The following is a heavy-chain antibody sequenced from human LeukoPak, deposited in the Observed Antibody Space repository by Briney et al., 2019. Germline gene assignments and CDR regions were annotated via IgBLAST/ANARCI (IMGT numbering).Heavy chain of an antibody. Sequence: SVKVSCKASGGTFSSHAINWVRQAPGQGLEWMGRIIPIFSTPYYAQRFQGRVTITADESTSTADMELSSLRSEDTAVYFCARRRALDHNYDMDVWGQGTTVTVSS. CDR3: ARRRALDHNYDMDV. CDR1: GGTFSSHA. D-gene: IGHD3/OR15-3a*01. CDR2: IIPIFSTP. J-gene: IGHJ6*02. V-gene: IGHV1-69*13.